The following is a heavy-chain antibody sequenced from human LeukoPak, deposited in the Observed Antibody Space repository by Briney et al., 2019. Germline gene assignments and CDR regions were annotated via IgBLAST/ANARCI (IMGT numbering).Heavy chain of an antibody. V-gene: IGHV3-21*01. Sequence: GGSLRLSCAASGFTFSSYSMNWVRQAPGKGLEWVSSISSSSSYIYYADSVKGRFTISRDNAKNSLYLQMNSLRAEDTAVYYCARDEITMIVVHWGQGTLVTVSS. J-gene: IGHJ1*01. CDR1: GFTFSSYS. CDR3: ARDEITMIVVH. D-gene: IGHD3-22*01. CDR2: ISSSSSYI.